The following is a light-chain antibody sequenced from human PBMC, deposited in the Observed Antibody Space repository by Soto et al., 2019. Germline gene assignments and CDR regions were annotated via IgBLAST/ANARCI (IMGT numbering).Light chain of an antibody. V-gene: IGLV2-23*01. Sequence: QSALTQPASVSGSPGQSITISCTGISSDVGTHKLVSWYQHHPGKAPKVIIYEGDERPSGVSHRFSASNSGNTASLTISGLRAEDEAHYYGCSYAGRDTSFGGGTKLTVL. CDR1: SSDVGTHKL. CDR3: CSYAGRDTS. CDR2: EGD. J-gene: IGLJ3*02.